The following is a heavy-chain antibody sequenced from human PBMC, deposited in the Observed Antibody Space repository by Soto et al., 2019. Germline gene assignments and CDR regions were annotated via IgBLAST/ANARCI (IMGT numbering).Heavy chain of an antibody. V-gene: IGHV4-39*01. CDR1: DGSIISDKYC. CDR2: IYYRGNA. J-gene: IGHJ4*02. D-gene: IGHD3-9*01. CDR3: ARLEGLATISYYFDF. Sequence: LETLSLTCSVSDGSIISDKYCWGWIRQPPGKGLEWIGSIYYRGNAYYNPSLRTRVTISLDKSKSQFSLKLNSVTAADSAVYFCARLEGLATISYYFDFWGPGALVTVSS.